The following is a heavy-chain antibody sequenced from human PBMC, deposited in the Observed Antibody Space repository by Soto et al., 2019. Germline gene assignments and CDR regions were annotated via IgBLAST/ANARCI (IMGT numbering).Heavy chain of an antibody. CDR2: IYYSGST. J-gene: IGHJ4*02. D-gene: IGHD4-4*01. V-gene: IGHV4-39*01. Sequence: QLQLQESGPGLVKPSETLSLTCTVSGGSISSSSYYWGWIRQPPGKGLEWIGSIYYSGSTYYNPSLKSRVPIPVDTSKNHFSLKLSSVPAANTAVYYCARLSKPPKGFDYWGQGTLVTVSS. CDR3: ARLSKPPKGFDY. CDR1: GGSISSSSYY.